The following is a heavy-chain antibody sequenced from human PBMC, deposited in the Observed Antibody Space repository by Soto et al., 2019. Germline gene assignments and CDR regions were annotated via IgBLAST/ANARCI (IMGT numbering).Heavy chain of an antibody. J-gene: IGHJ6*02. V-gene: IGHV4-34*01. CDR3: ARAPGGYCSGGSCYSYYYYGMDV. D-gene: IGHD2-15*01. CDR1: GGSFIGYY. CDR2: INHSGST. Sequence: PSETLSLTCAFYGGSFIGYYWSWIRQPPGKGLEWIGEINHSGSTNYNPSLKSRVTISVDTSKNQFSLKLSSVTAADTAVYYCARAPGGYCSGGSCYSYYYYGMDVWGQGTTVTV.